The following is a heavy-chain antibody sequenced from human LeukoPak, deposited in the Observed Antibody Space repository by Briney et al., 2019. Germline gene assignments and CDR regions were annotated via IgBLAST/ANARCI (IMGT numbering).Heavy chain of an antibody. D-gene: IGHD3-3*01. V-gene: IGHV1-69*04. J-gene: IGHJ4*02. CDR2: IIPILGIA. CDR1: GGTFSSYA. Sequence: SVKVSCRASGGTFSSYAISWVRQAPGQGLEWMGRIIPILGIANYAQKFQGRVTITADKSTSTAYMELSSLRSEDTAVYYCARDDFWSGYYRHYYFDYWGQGTLVTASS. CDR3: ARDDFWSGYYRHYYFDY.